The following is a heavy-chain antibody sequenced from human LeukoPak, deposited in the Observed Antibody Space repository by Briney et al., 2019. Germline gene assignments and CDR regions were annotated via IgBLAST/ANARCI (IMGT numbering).Heavy chain of an antibody. CDR3: ARDSDDVNSNYYNIPDY. CDR1: GFNLSTNG. D-gene: IGHD3-9*01. CDR2: IRFDGTKT. J-gene: IGHJ4*02. V-gene: IGHV3-30*02. Sequence: GGSLRLSCEASGFNLSTNGMHWVRQAPGKGLEWVSFIRFDGTKTFYGDSVRGRFTISRDISKNTLYLQLNSLRADDTAVYYCARDSDDVNSNYYNIPDYWGQGMLVTVSS.